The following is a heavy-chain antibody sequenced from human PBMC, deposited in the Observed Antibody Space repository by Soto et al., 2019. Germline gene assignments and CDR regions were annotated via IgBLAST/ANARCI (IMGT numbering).Heavy chain of an antibody. J-gene: IGHJ2*01. CDR3: ARSGYDSSYWYFDL. V-gene: IGHV1-69*02. CDR2: IIPILGIA. Sequence: QVQLVQSGAEVKKPGSSVKVSCKASGGTFSSYTISWVRQAPGQGLEWMGRIIPILGIANYAQKFQGRVTITADKSTSTAYMELSSLRSEDTAVYYCARSGYDSSYWYFDLWCRGTLVTVSS. D-gene: IGHD5-12*01. CDR1: GGTFSSYT.